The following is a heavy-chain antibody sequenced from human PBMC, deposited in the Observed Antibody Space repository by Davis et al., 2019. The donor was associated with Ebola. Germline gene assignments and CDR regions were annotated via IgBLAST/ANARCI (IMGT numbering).Heavy chain of an antibody. Sequence: GESLKISCKDSENSFSTYWIAWERQMPGKGLEWMGLIYTGDSDTRISPSFRGRVTISADKSTRTAYLQWGSLRASDTAMYYCASLRRTITGMDDGFDIWGQGTMVTVCS. J-gene: IGHJ3*02. CDR2: IYTGDSDT. CDR3: ASLRRTITGMDDGFDI. D-gene: IGHD1-20*01. CDR1: ENSFSTYW. V-gene: IGHV5-51*01.